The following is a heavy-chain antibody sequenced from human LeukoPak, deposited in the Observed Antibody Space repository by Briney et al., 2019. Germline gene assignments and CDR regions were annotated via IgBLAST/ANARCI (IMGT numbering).Heavy chain of an antibody. J-gene: IGHJ4*02. CDR2: VYSSGST. CDR1: GASISGSY. CDR3: ANSYDSKIVPFDN. D-gene: IGHD3-22*01. V-gene: IGHV4-4*09. Sequence: PSETLSLTCTVSGASISGSYWNWVRQPPGRGLEWIGYVYSSGSTDYNPSLKSRVAISVDASKNQFSLKLTSVTAADTAVYYCANSYDSKIVPFDNWGKGALVTVSS.